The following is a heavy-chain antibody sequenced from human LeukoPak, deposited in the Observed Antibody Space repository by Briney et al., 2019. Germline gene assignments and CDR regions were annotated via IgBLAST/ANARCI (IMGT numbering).Heavy chain of an antibody. J-gene: IGHJ4*02. Sequence: GGSLRLSCAASGLTVSSNYMSWVRQVPGKGLEWVSVLYTGGNTYYADSVKGRFTISRDNSKSTLYFQMNSLRAEDTAVYYCARGHGGSSSHRYSDYWGQGTQVTVSS. V-gene: IGHV3-66*01. CDR1: GLTVSSNY. CDR2: LYTGGNT. D-gene: IGHD6-6*01. CDR3: ARGHGGSSSHRYSDY.